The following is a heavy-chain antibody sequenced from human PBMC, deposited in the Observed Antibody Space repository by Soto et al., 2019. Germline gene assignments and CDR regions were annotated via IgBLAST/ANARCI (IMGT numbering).Heavy chain of an antibody. CDR1: GGSISSGGYS. CDR3: ARVEHGRYSYGPFDY. Sequence: QLQLQESGSGLVKPSQTLSLTCAVSGGSISSGGYSWSWIRQPPGKGLEWIGYIYHSGSTYYNPSLKSRVTRSVDRSKNQFSLKRSSVTAADTAVYYGARVEHGRYSYGPFDYWGQGTLVTVSS. V-gene: IGHV4-30-2*01. CDR2: IYHSGST. D-gene: IGHD5-18*01. J-gene: IGHJ4*02.